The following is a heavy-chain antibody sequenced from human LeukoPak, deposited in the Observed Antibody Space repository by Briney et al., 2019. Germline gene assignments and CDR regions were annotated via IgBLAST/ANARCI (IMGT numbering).Heavy chain of an antibody. V-gene: IGHV3-30*02. CDR1: GFTFSTYG. D-gene: IGHD6-13*01. Sequence: RGSLRLSCAASGFTFSTYGMHWVRQAPGKGLEWVTFIQYDGSSQYYADSVKGRFTISRDNSKNTLYLQMNSLGAEDTAVYYCAKESSRWQYFDYWGQGTLVTVSS. CDR2: IQYDGSSQ. CDR3: AKESSRWQYFDY. J-gene: IGHJ4*02.